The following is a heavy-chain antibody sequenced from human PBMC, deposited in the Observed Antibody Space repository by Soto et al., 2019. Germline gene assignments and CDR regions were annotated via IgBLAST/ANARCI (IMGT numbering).Heavy chain of an antibody. Sequence: EVQLVESGGGLVKPGGSLRLSCAASGFTFSNAWTNWVRQAPGKGLEWVGRIKSKTDGGTTDYAAPVKGRFTISRDDSKNTLYLQMNSLKTEDTAVYYCPTFGGYYYYYGMDVWGQGTTVTVSS. D-gene: IGHD3-16*01. V-gene: IGHV3-15*07. J-gene: IGHJ6*02. CDR1: GFTFSNAW. CDR3: PTFGGYYYYYGMDV. CDR2: IKSKTDGGTT.